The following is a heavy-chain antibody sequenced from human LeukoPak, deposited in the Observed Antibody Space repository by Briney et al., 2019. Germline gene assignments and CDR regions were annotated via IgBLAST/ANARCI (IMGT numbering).Heavy chain of an antibody. Sequence: SVKVSCKASGGTFSSYAISWVRQAPGQGLEWMGGIIPIFGTANYAQKFQGRVTITRNTSISTAYMELSSLRSEDTAVYYCARRAVGNSYYYYMDVWGKGTTVTVSS. CDR3: ARRAVGNSYYYYMDV. CDR2: IIPIFGTA. D-gene: IGHD6-19*01. J-gene: IGHJ6*03. V-gene: IGHV1-69*05. CDR1: GGTFSSYA.